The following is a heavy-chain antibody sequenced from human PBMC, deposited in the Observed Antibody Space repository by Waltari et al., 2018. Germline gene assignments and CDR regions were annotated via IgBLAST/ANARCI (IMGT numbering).Heavy chain of an antibody. V-gene: IGHV4-38-2*01. J-gene: IGHJ4*02. CDR3: ARLTPYDILVG. D-gene: IGHD3-9*01. CDR2: IYHSGST. CDR1: GYSISSGYY. Sequence: QVQLQESGPGLVKPSETLSLTCAVSGYSISSGYYWGWIRQPPGQGLEWIGSIYHSGSTYYNPSLKSRVTISVDTSKNQFSLKLSSVTAADTAVYYCARLTPYDILVGWGQGTLVTVSS.